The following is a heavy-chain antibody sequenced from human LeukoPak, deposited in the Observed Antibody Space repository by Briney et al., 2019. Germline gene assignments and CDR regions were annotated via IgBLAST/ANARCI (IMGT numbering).Heavy chain of an antibody. V-gene: IGHV4-34*01. J-gene: IGHJ4*02. CDR2: INHSGST. CDR3: ASGYCSGGSCYSGYGY. CDR1: GGSFSGYY. Sequence: SETLSLTCAVYGGSFSGYYWSWIRQPPGKGLEWIGGINHSGSTNYNPSLKSRVTISVDTSKNQFSLKLSSVTAADTAVYYCASGYCSGGSCYSGYGYWGQGTLVTVSS. D-gene: IGHD2-15*01.